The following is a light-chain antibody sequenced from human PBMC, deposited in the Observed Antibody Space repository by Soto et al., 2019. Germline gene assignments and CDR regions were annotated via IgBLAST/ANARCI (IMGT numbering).Light chain of an antibody. V-gene: IGKV3-11*01. CDR1: QSVGSY. Sequence: ESVLTQSPATLALSPGERVSLSCRASQSVGSYFAWYQQKPGQPPRLLIYDASKRAPGIPARFSGSGSGTDFTLTISSLEPEDFAVYYCQQRSHWPSFTFGPGTTGDV. CDR2: DAS. CDR3: QQRSHWPSFT. J-gene: IGKJ3*01.